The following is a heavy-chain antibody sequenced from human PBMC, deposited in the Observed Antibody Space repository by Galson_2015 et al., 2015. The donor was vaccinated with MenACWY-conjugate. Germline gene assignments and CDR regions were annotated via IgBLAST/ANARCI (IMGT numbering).Heavy chain of an antibody. CDR3: ARDKSYGSEKLYRGPCFDP. V-gene: IGHV3-30-3*01. CDR2: ISYNGNNK. CDR1: GFTFSSYA. Sequence: SLRLSCAASGFTFSSYAMHWVRQAPGKGLEWVAVISYNGNNKYYADSVKGRFIVSKDNSENTLYLQMNSLRVEDTAVYNCARDKSYGSEKLYRGPCFDPWGQGTPVTVSS. J-gene: IGHJ5*02. D-gene: IGHD3-10*01.